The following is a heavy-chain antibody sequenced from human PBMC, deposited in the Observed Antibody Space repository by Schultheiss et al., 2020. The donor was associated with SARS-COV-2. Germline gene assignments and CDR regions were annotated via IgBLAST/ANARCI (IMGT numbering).Heavy chain of an antibody. Sequence: GGSLRLSCAASGFTFDDYAMHWVRQAPGKGLEWVSSISSSSSYIYYADSVKGRFTISRDNAKNSLYLQMNSLRAEDTAVYYCARDAVVVVAAPQAGWFDPWGQGTLVTVSS. CDR2: ISSSSSYI. CDR3: ARDAVVVVAAPQAGWFDP. D-gene: IGHD2-15*01. J-gene: IGHJ5*02. V-gene: IGHV3-21*01. CDR1: GFTFDDYA.